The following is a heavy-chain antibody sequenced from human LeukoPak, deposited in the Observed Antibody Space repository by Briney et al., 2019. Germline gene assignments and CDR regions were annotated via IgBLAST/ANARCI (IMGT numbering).Heavy chain of an antibody. CDR3: AKRATIVLMVYAIDWFDY. V-gene: IGHV3-21*04. D-gene: IGHD2-8*01. Sequence: GGSLRLSCAASGFTFSSYSMNWVRQAPGKGLEWVSSISSSSSYIYYADSVKGRFTISRDNSKNTLYLQMNSLRAEDTAVYYCAKRATIVLMVYAIDWFDYWGQGTLVTVSS. J-gene: IGHJ4*02. CDR2: ISSSSSYI. CDR1: GFTFSSYS.